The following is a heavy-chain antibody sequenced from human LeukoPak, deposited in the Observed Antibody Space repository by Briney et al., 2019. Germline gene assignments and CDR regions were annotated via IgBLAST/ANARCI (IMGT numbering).Heavy chain of an antibody. V-gene: IGHV3-23*01. CDR2: ISGSGGST. CDR1: GFTFSSSA. J-gene: IGHJ4*02. CDR3: ANLPYYDFWSGYSNFDY. Sequence: GGSLRLSCTASGFTFSSSAMSWVRQAPGKGLEWVSAISGSGGSTYYADSVKGRFTISRDNSKNTLYLQMNSLRAEDTAVYYCANLPYYDFWSGYSNFDYWGQGTLVTVSS. D-gene: IGHD3-3*01.